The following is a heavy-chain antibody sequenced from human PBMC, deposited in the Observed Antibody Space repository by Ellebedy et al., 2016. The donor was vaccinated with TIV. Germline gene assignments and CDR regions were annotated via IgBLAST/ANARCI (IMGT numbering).Heavy chain of an antibody. V-gene: IGHV3-23*01. CDR3: ARLSNTNSYFDH. D-gene: IGHD2-2*01. CDR1: GFTFSSYA. CDR2: ISANGGDT. J-gene: IGHJ4*02. Sequence: GGSLRLSXAPSGFTFSSYAMSWVRQAPGKGLEWVSSISANGGDTKYGDSVMGRFTISRDNSKNTVFLQMNSLRGDDTATYYCARLSNTNSYFDHWGQGALVTVSS.